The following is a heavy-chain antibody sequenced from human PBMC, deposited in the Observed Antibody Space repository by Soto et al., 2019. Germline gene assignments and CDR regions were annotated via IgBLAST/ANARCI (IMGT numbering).Heavy chain of an antibody. V-gene: IGHV3-30-3*01. D-gene: IGHD6-13*01. CDR3: ARVSYSGPVYYYYGMDV. J-gene: IGHJ6*02. CDR2: ISYDGSNK. Sequence: PGGSLRLSCAASGFTFSSYAMHWVRQAPGKGLEWVAVISYDGSNKYYADSVKGRFTISRDNSKNTLYLQMNSLRAEDTAVYYCARVSYSGPVYYYYGMDVWGQGTTVTVSS. CDR1: GFTFSSYA.